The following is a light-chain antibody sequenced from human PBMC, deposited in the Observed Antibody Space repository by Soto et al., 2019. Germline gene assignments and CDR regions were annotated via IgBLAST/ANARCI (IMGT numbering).Light chain of an antibody. J-gene: IGKJ4*01. CDR3: QQYEDLPLT. Sequence: DVQRPQSPFSLSASVGDRVTITWKAKQSIGNFVNWFQHKPGEAPKLLISDASHLELGVPSRFSGSRSGTDFVLDISNLQSEDVETYFCQQYEDLPLTFGGGTKVDI. CDR2: DAS. CDR1: QSIGNF. V-gene: IGKV1-33*01.